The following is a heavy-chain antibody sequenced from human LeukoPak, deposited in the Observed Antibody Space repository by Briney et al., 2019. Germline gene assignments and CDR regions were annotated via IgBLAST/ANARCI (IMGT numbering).Heavy chain of an antibody. Sequence: GGSLRLSCAASGFTFSSYAMHWVRQAPGKGLEWVAVISYDGSNKYYADSVKGRFTISRDNSKNTLYLQMNSLRAEDTAVYYCATSYGDLRYWGQGTLVTVSS. CDR3: ATSYGDLRY. J-gene: IGHJ4*02. CDR1: GFTFSSYA. V-gene: IGHV3-30-3*01. D-gene: IGHD4-17*01. CDR2: ISYDGSNK.